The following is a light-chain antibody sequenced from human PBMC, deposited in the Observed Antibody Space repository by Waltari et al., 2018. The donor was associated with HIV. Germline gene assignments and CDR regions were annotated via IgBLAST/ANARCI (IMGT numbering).Light chain of an antibody. CDR1: SSDVGGYNY. V-gene: IGLV2-8*01. J-gene: IGLJ2*01. CDR2: EVS. Sequence: QSALTQPPSASGSPGQSVTISCTGTSSDVGGYNYVSWYQQHPGKAPKLMIYEVSKRPAGVPDRFSGSKSGNTASLTVSGLHADDEADYYGSSYAGSNNFYVVFGGGTKLTVL. CDR3: SSYAGSNNFYVV.